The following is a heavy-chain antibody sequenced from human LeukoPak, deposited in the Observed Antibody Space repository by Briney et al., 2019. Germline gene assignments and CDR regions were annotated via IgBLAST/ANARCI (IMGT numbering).Heavy chain of an antibody. J-gene: IGHJ6*03. V-gene: IGHV3-23*01. CDR1: GFTFNNYA. CDR2: ISGSGGNT. CDR3: ARGGYYYLDV. Sequence: GGSLRLSCAASGFTFNNYAMSWVRQAPGKGLEWVSSISGSGGNTFYTDSVKGRFTISRDKSKNTLFLQMNSLRVEDTAVYYCARGGYYYLDVWGKGTTVTVSS.